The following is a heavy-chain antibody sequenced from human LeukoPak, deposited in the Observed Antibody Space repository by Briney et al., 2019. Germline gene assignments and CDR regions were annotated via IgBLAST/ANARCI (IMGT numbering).Heavy chain of an antibody. CDR1: GGSFSGYY. D-gene: IGHD2-15*01. CDR2: INHSGST. Sequence: SETLSLTCAVYGGSFSGYYWSWIRQPPGKGLEWIGEINHSGSTNYNPSLKSRVTISVDTSKNQFSLKLSSVTAADTAVYYCARGSLGYCSGGSCYQGYYYYYMDVWGKGTTVTVSS. CDR3: ARGSLGYCSGGSCYQGYYYYYMDV. V-gene: IGHV4-34*01. J-gene: IGHJ6*03.